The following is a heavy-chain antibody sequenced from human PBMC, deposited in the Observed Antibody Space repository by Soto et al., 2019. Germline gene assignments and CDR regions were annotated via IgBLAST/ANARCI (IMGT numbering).Heavy chain of an antibody. Sequence: QVQLVQSGAEVKNPGASVKVSCKASGYTFTNYYIHWVRQAPGQGLEWMAIINPNGGSTNYAQKFQGRVTMARDTFTSTVYMELSSLRSEHTAIYYCARGLAAGDYWGQGTLVTVSS. CDR3: ARGLAAGDY. J-gene: IGHJ4*02. D-gene: IGHD6-13*01. V-gene: IGHV1-46*01. CDR1: GYTFTNYY. CDR2: INPNGGST.